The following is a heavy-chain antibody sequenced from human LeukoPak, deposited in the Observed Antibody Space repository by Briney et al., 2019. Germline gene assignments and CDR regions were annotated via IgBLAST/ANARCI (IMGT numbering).Heavy chain of an antibody. V-gene: IGHV3-74*01. CDR1: GFTFTTFW. J-gene: IGHJ4*02. Sequence: PGGSLRLSCATSGFTFTTFWMHWVRQAPGKGLVWVSRINHDGSSTNYADSVKGRFTISRANAKNTVYLQMNSLRAEDTAVYYCVRDWGYDSSGYWQKYFDTWGQGTLVTVSS. CDR2: INHDGSST. CDR3: VRDWGYDSSGYWQKYFDT. D-gene: IGHD3-22*01.